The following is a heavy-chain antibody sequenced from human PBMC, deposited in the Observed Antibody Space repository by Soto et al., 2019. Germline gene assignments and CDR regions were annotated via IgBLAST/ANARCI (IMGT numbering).Heavy chain of an antibody. CDR1: GYTFTSYY. D-gene: IGHD1-20*01. CDR2: INPSGGST. Sequence: GASVKVSCKASGYTFTSYYMHWVRQAPGQGLEWMGIINPSGGSTSYAQKFQGRVTMTRDTSISTAYMELSRLRSDDTAVYYCARDLYNWNDVAFDYWGQGTLVTVSS. J-gene: IGHJ4*02. V-gene: IGHV1-46*01. CDR3: ARDLYNWNDVAFDY.